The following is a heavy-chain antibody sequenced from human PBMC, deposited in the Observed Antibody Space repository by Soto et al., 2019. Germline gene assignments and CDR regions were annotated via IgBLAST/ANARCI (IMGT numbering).Heavy chain of an antibody. CDR1: GDSVSSDITS. J-gene: IGHJ3*01. V-gene: IGHV6-1*01. CDR2: TYYRSKWFH. D-gene: IGHD3-10*01. Sequence: QGQLQQSGPGLVKPSQTLSLTCAISGDSVSSDITSWHWIRQSPSRSLEWLGRTYYRSKWFHDYAASVKSRITINPDTSKNQFSRELNSMTPEDTAVYYCARGNALDVWGQGTVVTVSS. CDR3: ARGNALDV.